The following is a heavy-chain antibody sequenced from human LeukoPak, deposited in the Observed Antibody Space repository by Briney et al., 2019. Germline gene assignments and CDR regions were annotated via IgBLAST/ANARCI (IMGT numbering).Heavy chain of an antibody. V-gene: IGHV1-46*01. D-gene: IGHD4-17*01. CDR1: GYTFTSYY. CDR3: ARSAYGDDPAYYFDY. Sequence: ASVKVSCKASGYTFTSYYMHWVRRAPGQGLEWMGIINPSGGSTSYAQKFQGRVTMTRDTSTSTVYMELSSLRSEDTAVYYCARSAYGDDPAYYFDYWGQGTLVTVSS. J-gene: IGHJ4*02. CDR2: INPSGGST.